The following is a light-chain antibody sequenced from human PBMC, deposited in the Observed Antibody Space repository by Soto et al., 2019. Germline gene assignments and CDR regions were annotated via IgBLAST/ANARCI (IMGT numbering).Light chain of an antibody. V-gene: IGKV1-39*01. Sequence: DIQMTQSPSSLSASVGDIVTFTCRASQSIGAYLNWYQRQPGKAPQLLIYAASNLQSGVPSRFSASGSGTDFTLYINSRQLEDFATYYCQQRYSTPYTFGQGTKVQI. J-gene: IGKJ2*01. CDR1: QSIGAY. CDR3: QQRYSTPYT. CDR2: AAS.